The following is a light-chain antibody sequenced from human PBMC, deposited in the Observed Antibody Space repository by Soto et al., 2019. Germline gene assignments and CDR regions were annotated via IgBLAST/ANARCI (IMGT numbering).Light chain of an antibody. CDR3: QQSYGTLTWT. CDR2: AAS. V-gene: IGKV1-39*01. Sequence: DIQMTQSPSSLSASVGDRVTITCRASQSISSCLNWYQQKPGKAPKLLIYAASSLQSGVPSRFSGSGSGTDFTLTINSLQPEDYATYYCQQSYGTLTWTFGQGTTVEIK. J-gene: IGKJ1*01. CDR1: QSISSC.